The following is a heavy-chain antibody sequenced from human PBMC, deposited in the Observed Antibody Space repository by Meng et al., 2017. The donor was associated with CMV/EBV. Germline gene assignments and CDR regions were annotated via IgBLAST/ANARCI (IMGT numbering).Heavy chain of an antibody. CDR2: IYSGGSST. Sequence: GESLKISCAASGFTFSSYAMSWVRQAPGKGLEWVSVIYSGGSSTYYADSVKGRFTISRDNSKNTLYLQMNSLRAEDTAVYYCAKDLAKQQLLAFDIWGQGTMVTVSS. V-gene: IGHV3-23*03. CDR1: GFTFSSYA. J-gene: IGHJ3*02. CDR3: AKDLAKQQLLAFDI. D-gene: IGHD6-13*01.